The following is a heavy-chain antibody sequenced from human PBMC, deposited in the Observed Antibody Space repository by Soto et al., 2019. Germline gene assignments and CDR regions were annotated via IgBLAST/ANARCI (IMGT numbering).Heavy chain of an antibody. CDR1: GFTFSSFA. J-gene: IGHJ4*02. V-gene: IGHV3-30-3*01. CDR3: ARDIEDYYGSGSYPSGIDY. CDR2: ISYDGSNK. Sequence: VQLVESGGGVVQPGRSLRLSCAASGFTFSSFAFHWVRQDPGKGLEWVAVISYDGSNKYYADSVKGRFTISRDNSKNTLYLQMNSLRAEDTAVYYCARDIEDYYGSGSYPSGIDYWGQGTLVTVSS. D-gene: IGHD3-10*01.